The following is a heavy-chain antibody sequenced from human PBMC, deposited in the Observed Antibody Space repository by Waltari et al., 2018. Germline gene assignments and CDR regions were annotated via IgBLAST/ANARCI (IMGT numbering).Heavy chain of an antibody. Sequence: QVQLVQSGAEVKKPGASVKVSCKASGYTFTSYYMHWVRQAPGQGLEWMGITNPSGGSTNYAQKFQGRVTMTRDTSTSTVYMELSSLRSEDTAVYYCASLGSTGRNFDYWGQGTLVTVSS. J-gene: IGHJ4*02. D-gene: IGHD1-1*01. V-gene: IGHV1-46*01. CDR2: TNPSGGST. CDR3: ASLGSTGRNFDY. CDR1: GYTFTSYY.